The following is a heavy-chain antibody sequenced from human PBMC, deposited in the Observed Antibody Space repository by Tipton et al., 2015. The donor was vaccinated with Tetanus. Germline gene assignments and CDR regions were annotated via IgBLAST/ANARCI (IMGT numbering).Heavy chain of an antibody. CDR3: ARVRRGATTDLDY. J-gene: IGHJ4*02. D-gene: IGHD5-12*01. CDR2: IYTSGST. V-gene: IGHV4-4*08. CDR1: VGAIIDSY. Sequence: TLSLTCTVSVGAIIDSYWGWIRQSPGKGLEWIGYIYTSGSTNYNPSLKSRVTMSLDTSKNQFSLKLSSVTAADTAVYYCARVRRGATTDLDYWGQGTLVTVSS.